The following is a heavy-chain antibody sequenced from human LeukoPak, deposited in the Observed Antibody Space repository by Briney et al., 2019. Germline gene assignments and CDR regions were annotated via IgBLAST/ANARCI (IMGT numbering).Heavy chain of an antibody. CDR3: ANDRGVIVPAGMAT. J-gene: IGHJ5*02. D-gene: IGHD2-2*01. CDR1: GFTFNNYA. Sequence: PGGSLRLSCAASGFTFNNYAMSWVRQAPGKGLEWVSVISRSGGSTYYAHSVKGRSTISRYNSKNTQYLQMNSLRAEETDVYYCANDRGVIVPAGMATWGQGTLVTVSS. V-gene: IGHV3-23*01. CDR2: ISRSGGST.